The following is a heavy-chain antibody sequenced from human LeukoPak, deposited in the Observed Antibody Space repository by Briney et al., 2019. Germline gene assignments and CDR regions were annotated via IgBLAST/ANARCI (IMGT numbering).Heavy chain of an antibody. CDR3: AREGIEGAIDY. Sequence: ASVNVSCTASGYTFTAYFMHWVRQAAGHRGEGMGWINPNSGGTNYAQKFQGRVTMTRDTSISTAYMELSRLRSDDTAVYYCAREGIEGAIDYWGQGTLVTVSS. CDR1: GYTFTAYF. J-gene: IGHJ4*02. CDR2: INPNSGGT. V-gene: IGHV1-2*02. D-gene: IGHD1-26*01.